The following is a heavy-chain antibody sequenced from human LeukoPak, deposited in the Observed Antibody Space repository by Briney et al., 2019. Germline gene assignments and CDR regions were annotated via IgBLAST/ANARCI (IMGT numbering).Heavy chain of an antibody. J-gene: IGHJ6*03. D-gene: IGHD3-16*01. CDR2: IYFIGIT. V-gene: IGHV4-39*07. CDR3: ARVKKGDYMDV. Sequence: PSETLSLTCTVSGGSISRSSYYWGWIRQPPGKGLEWIGSIYFIGITYYNPSLKSRITISVDTSKNQLSLKLNSVIAADTAVHYCARVKKGDYMDVWGKGTTVTVSS. CDR1: GGSISRSSYY.